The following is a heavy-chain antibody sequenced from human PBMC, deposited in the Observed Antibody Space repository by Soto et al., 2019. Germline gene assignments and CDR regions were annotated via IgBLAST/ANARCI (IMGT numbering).Heavy chain of an antibody. D-gene: IGHD2-15*01. Sequence: SQTLSLTCVGSGDTVSSNSVALNWARQSPSRGLEWLGRTYYRSRWYSDYAVSVRSRIDINADTSKNQVSLQLNSVTPEDTAVYYCARSEEDSDYYYYGMDVWGQGTTVTVSS. J-gene: IGHJ6*02. V-gene: IGHV6-1*01. CDR1: GDTVSSNSVA. CDR3: ARSEEDSDYYYYGMDV. CDR2: TYYRSRWYS.